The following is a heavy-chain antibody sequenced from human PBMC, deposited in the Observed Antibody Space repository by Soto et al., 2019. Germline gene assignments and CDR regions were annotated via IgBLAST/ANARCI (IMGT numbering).Heavy chain of an antibody. CDR3: AGSFSGRGGMDV. Sequence: LSLACALSGDSASSNSAAWNCIMHSPSRGLEWLGRTYYRSKWYNDYAVSVKSRLTINPDTSKHQFSLQLNSVSPEDTAVYYCAGSFSGRGGMDVWGPGTSVTVSS. CDR2: TYYRSKWYN. D-gene: IGHD3-10*01. CDR1: GDSASSNSAA. J-gene: IGHJ6*02. V-gene: IGHV6-1*01.